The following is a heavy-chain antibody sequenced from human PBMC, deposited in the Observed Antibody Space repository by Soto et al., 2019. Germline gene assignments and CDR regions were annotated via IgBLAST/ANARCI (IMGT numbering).Heavy chain of an antibody. Sequence: SETLSVTCTVSGGSISSSSYYWGWIRQPPGKGLEWIGSIYYSGSTYYNPSLKSRVTISVDTSKNQFSLKLSSVTAADTAVYYCARPREDIVVVPAATLYYYHMDGWGKGTTVTVS. J-gene: IGHJ6*03. CDR2: IYYSGST. CDR3: ARPREDIVVVPAATLYYYHMDG. V-gene: IGHV4-39*01. D-gene: IGHD2-2*01. CDR1: GGSISSSSYY.